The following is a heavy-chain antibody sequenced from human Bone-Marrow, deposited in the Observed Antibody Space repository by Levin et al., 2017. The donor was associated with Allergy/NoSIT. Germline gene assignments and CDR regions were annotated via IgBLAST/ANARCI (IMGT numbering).Heavy chain of an antibody. CDR3: ARSVAGFDY. D-gene: IGHD6-19*01. V-gene: IGHV4-34*01. CDR1: GGSLSGSY. J-gene: IGHJ4*02. Sequence: MPSETLSLTCAVYGGSLSGSYWTWIRQPPGKGLEWIGEINDSANTNFNPSLKSRVTMSEDTSKNQFSLKLRSVTAADTAVYYCARSVAGFDYWGQGTLVTVSS. CDR2: INDSANT.